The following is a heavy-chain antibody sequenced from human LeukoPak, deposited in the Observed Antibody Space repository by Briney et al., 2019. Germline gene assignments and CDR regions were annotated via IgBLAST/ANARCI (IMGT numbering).Heavy chain of an antibody. V-gene: IGHV3-7*01. CDR3: ARPNDYSNYGPFGY. J-gene: IGHJ4*02. CDR1: GFTFSSYW. CDR2: IKQDGSEK. Sequence: GGSLRLSCAASGFTFSSYWMSWVRQAPGKGLEWVANIKQDGSEKYYVDSVKGRFTISRDNAKNSLYLQMNSLRAEDTAVYYCARPNDYSNYGPFGYWGQGTLVTVSS. D-gene: IGHD4-11*01.